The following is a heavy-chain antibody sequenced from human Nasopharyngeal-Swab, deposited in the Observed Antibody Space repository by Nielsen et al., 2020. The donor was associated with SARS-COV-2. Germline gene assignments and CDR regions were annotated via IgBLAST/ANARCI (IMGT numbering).Heavy chain of an antibody. Sequence: ASVKVSCKASGYTFTSYGISWVRQAPGQGLEWMGWISAYNGNTNYAQKLQGRVTMTTDTSTSTAYMELRSLRSDDTAVYYCARDPHIVVVPGNWFDPWGQGTLSPSPQ. D-gene: IGHD2-2*01. CDR3: ARDPHIVVVPGNWFDP. CDR2: ISAYNGNT. CDR1: GYTFTSYG. J-gene: IGHJ5*02. V-gene: IGHV1-18*01.